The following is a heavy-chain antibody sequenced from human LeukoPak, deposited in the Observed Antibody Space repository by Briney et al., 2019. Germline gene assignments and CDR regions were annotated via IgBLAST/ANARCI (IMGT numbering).Heavy chain of an antibody. J-gene: IGHJ1*01. D-gene: IGHD6-19*01. V-gene: IGHV4-39*07. CDR1: GGSISSSSYY. CDR3: ARGPRIAVVGSRIRRDEYFQD. Sequence: SETLSLTCTVSGGSISSSSYYWGWIRQPPGKGLEWIGSIYYSGSTYYNPSLKSRVTISVDTSKNQFSLKLSSVTAADTAVYYCARGPRIAVVGSRIRRDEYFQDWGQGTLVTVSS. CDR2: IYYSGST.